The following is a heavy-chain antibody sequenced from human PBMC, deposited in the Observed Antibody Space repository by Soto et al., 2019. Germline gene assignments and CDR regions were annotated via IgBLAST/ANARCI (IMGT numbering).Heavy chain of an antibody. CDR1: GFIFEDYD. CDR3: VKKSCSHTRCYTGWFFDL. J-gene: IGHJ2*01. V-gene: IGHV3-9*01. Sequence: TGGSLRLSCEASGFIFEDYDMHWVRQPPGKGLQWVSGISWNSGDKDYADSVKGRFTISRDNVKNSLDLQMSSLRVEDTATYYCVKKSCSHTRCYTGWFFDLWGRGTLVTVSS. CDR2: ISWNSGDK. D-gene: IGHD2-15*01.